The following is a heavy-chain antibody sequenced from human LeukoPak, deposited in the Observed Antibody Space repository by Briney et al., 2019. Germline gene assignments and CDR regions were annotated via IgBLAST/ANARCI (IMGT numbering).Heavy chain of an antibody. Sequence: SETLSLTCAVYGGSFRGYYWSWIRQPPGKGLEWIGEINHSGSTNYNPSLKSRVTISVDTSKNQFSLKLSSVTAADTAVYYCARVFYYDSSGFYGMDVWGQGTTVTVSS. CDR1: GGSFRGYY. V-gene: IGHV4-34*01. CDR2: INHSGST. J-gene: IGHJ6*02. D-gene: IGHD3-22*01. CDR3: ARVFYYDSSGFYGMDV.